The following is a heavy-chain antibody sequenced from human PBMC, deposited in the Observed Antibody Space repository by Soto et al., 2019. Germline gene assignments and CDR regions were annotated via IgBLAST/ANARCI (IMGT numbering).Heavy chain of an antibody. CDR2: ISSSGSKV. CDR3: ARRYSKYLPLDN. J-gene: IGHJ4*02. D-gene: IGHD4-4*01. V-gene: IGHV3-48*03. CDR1: GFDFSRYE. Sequence: EVPLVESGGDLVQPGGSLRVSCAASGFDFSRYEMHWVRQAPGKGLEWISYISSSGSKVNYADSVQGRFTISRDNAKNSLYLHMNSLRGDDTAVYYCARRYSKYLPLDNWGQGTLATVSS.